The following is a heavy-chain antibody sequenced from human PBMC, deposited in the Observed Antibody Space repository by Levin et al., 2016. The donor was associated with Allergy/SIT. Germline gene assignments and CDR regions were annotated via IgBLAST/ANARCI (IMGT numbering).Heavy chain of an antibody. Sequence: WIRQPPGKGLEWVSYISSSGSTIYYADSVKGRFTISRDNAKNSLYLQMNSLRAEDTAVYYCARGPIFYSGSYSHDAFDIWGQGTMVTVSS. V-gene: IGHV3-48*03. J-gene: IGHJ3*02. D-gene: IGHD3-10*01. CDR3: ARGPIFYSGSYSHDAFDI. CDR2: ISSSGSTI.